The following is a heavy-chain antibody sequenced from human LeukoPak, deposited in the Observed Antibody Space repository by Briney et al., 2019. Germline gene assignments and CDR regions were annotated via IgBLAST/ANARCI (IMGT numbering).Heavy chain of an antibody. D-gene: IGHD3-10*01. V-gene: IGHV4-39*02. CDR1: GDSISLSFYY. CDR3: ARLTKNDSGSFRFGKKKRGYMDV. Sequence: SETLSLTCSVSGDSISLSFYYWGWIRQPPGKALEWIGSVYYSGTTSYNPSLKSRVTISVDMSKNHFSLRLRSVTAADTAVYYCARLTKNDSGSFRFGKKKRGYMDVWGKGTTVTISS. CDR2: VYYSGTT. J-gene: IGHJ6*03.